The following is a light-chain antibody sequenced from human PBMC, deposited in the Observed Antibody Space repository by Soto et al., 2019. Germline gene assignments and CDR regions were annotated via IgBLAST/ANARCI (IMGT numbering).Light chain of an antibody. Sequence: EIVLTQSPATLSVSPGERATLSCRANQSISTNLAWYQQTPGQPPRLLIYGASTRATGIPAWFSGSGSGTEFTLTISSLQSEDFALYSCQHYNSWPPYTFGQGTKLEIK. J-gene: IGKJ2*01. V-gene: IGKV3-15*01. CDR1: QSISTN. CDR2: GAS. CDR3: QHYNSWPPYT.